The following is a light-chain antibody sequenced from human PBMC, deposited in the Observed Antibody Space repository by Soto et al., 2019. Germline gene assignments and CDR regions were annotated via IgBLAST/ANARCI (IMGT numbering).Light chain of an antibody. CDR1: QSLLHSNGYNY. J-gene: IGKJ4*01. V-gene: IGKV2-28*01. CDR2: LGS. Sequence: IVMTQSPLSLPVTPGEPASISCRSSQSLLHSNGYNYLDWYLQKPGQSPQLLIYLGSNRASGVPDRFSGSGSGTDFTLKISRLEAEDVGVYYSTQGLQTPLTFGGGTKVEIK. CDR3: TQGLQTPLT.